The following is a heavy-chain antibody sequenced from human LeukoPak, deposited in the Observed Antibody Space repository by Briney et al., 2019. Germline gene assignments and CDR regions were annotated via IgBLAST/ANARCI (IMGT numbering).Heavy chain of an antibody. Sequence: ASVKVSCKASGYTFPSYGISWVRQAPGQGLAWMGWISAYNGNTNYAQKLQGRVTMPPDTSTSAHSMELRGQRSDETPGCYCVIGLWLSLDYWGQGTLVTVSS. V-gene: IGHV1-18*01. D-gene: IGHD2/OR15-2a*01. CDR1: GYTFPSYG. J-gene: IGHJ4*02. CDR2: ISAYNGNT. CDR3: VIGLWLSLDY.